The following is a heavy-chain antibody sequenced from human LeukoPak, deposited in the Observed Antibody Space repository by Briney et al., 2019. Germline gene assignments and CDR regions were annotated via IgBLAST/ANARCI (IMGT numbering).Heavy chain of an antibody. CDR2: ISGSSSYT. V-gene: IGHV3-21*01. Sequence: GGSLRLSCAASGFTFSSYSMNWVRQAPGKGLEWVSFISGSSSYTHYADSEKGRFTISRDNAKSALYLQMNSLRVEDAAVYYCARGLFVLHYSSSSPFDCWGQGTLVTVSS. CDR3: ARGLFVLHYSSSSPFDC. J-gene: IGHJ4*02. CDR1: GFTFSSYS. D-gene: IGHD6-6*01.